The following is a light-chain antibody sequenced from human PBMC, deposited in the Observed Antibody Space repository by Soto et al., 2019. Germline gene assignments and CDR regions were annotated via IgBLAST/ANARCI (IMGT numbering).Light chain of an antibody. CDR1: QSISDW. CDR3: QQYNGYSRA. CDR2: RAS. J-gene: IGKJ1*01. Sequence: DIQMTQSPSTLSASIGDRVTITCRASQSISDWLAWYQQKPGKAPKLLIYRASNLESGVSSRFSGSGSGTEFTLTISSLQPDDFATYYCQQYNGYSRAFGQGTKVEI. V-gene: IGKV1-5*03.